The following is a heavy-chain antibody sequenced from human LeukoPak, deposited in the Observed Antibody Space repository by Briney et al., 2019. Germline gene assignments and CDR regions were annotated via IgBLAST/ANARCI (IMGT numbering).Heavy chain of an antibody. CDR1: GFTFSSYS. J-gene: IGHJ4*02. D-gene: IGHD3-3*01. V-gene: IGHV3-21*01. Sequence: GGSLRLSCAASGFTFSSYSMNWVRQAPGKGLEWVSSISSSSSYIYYADSVKGRFTISRDNAKNSLYPQMNSLRAEDTAVYYCARDPHDDYGDYWGQGTLVTVSS. CDR2: ISSSSSYI. CDR3: ARDPHDDYGDY.